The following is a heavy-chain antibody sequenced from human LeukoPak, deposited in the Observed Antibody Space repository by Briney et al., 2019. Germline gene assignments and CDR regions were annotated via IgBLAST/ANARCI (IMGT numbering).Heavy chain of an antibody. J-gene: IGHJ4*02. V-gene: IGHV1-69*02. CDR1: GGTFSSYT. CDR3: GWKEQKALPSDIVVVVAAGFDY. Sequence: ASVKVSCKASGGTFSSYTISWVRQAPGQGLEWMGRIIPILGIANYAQKFQGRVTITADKSTSTGYMELSSLRSEDTAVYYCGWKEQKALPSDIVVVVAAGFDYWGQGTLVTVSS. D-gene: IGHD2-15*01. CDR2: IIPILGIA.